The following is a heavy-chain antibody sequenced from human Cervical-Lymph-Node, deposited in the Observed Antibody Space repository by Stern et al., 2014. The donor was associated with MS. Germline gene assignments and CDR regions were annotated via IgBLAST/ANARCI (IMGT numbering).Heavy chain of an antibody. CDR1: GFTFGSYS. Sequence: EVQLVESGGGLVQPGGSLRLSCAASGFTFGSYSMNWVRQAPGKGLEWVSYISSTSSTIYYADSVKGRFTISRDNAKNSLDLQMNSLRDEDTAVYYCARANYDFWSGDSSFQRYYYGMDVWGQGTTVTVSS. D-gene: IGHD3-3*01. CDR3: ARANYDFWSGDSSFQRYYYGMDV. CDR2: ISSTSSTI. V-gene: IGHV3-48*02. J-gene: IGHJ6*02.